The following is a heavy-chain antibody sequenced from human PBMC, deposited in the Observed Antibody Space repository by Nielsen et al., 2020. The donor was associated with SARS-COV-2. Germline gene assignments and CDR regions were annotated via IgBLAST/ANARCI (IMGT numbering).Heavy chain of an antibody. CDR2: IVYSGST. V-gene: IGHV4-39*07. CDR1: GGSISSSSYY. J-gene: IGHJ4*02. CDR3: AIGYSTLLTERFDQ. D-gene: IGHD4-23*01. Sequence: SETLSLTCIVSGGSISSSSYYWGWLRQPPGKGLEWIGSIVYSGSTYYNPSLKSRVTISIHTSKNQFSLKLRSVTAADTAVYYCAIGYSTLLTERFDQWGQGTLVTVSS.